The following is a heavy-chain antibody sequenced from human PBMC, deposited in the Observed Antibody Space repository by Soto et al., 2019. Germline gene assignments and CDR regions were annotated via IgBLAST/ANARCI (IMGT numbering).Heavy chain of an antibody. CDR3: TSDTFGLRDT. Sequence: MQMVESGGGSVQPGGSLRLPWAASGFPFSHYGRHWVRQTPGKGLLWVSRINPAGTITNYADSVEGRFTIARDNADSALFLQMNSLSAEDTAIYYCTSDTFGLRDTWGQGTLVTVSS. V-gene: IGHV3-74*01. CDR2: INPAGTIT. D-gene: IGHD3-16*01. J-gene: IGHJ5*02. CDR1: GFPFSHYG.